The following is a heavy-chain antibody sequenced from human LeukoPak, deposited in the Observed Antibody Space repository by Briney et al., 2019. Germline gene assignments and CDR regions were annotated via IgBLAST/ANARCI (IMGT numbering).Heavy chain of an antibody. V-gene: IGHV3-23*01. CDR1: GFTFSSYA. Sequence: PGGSLRLSCAASGFTFSSYAMSWVRQAPGKGLEWVSAISGSGGSTYYADSVKGRFTISRDNSKNTLYLQMNSLRAEDTAVYYCAATTRITMVRGVPVVSYYFDYWGQGTLVTVSS. CDR2: ISGSGGST. J-gene: IGHJ4*02. CDR3: AATTRITMVRGVPVVSYYFDY. D-gene: IGHD3-10*01.